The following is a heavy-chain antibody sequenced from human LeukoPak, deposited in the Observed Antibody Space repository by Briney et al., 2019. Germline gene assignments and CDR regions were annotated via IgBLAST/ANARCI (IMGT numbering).Heavy chain of an antibody. Sequence: GGSLRLSCAASGFTFISYAMSWVRQAPGKELEWVSAISGSGGSTYYSDSVKGRFTTSRDNSKNTLYLQMNSRIAADTDVYYCANDIVVVPAARGPRDYFDYWGQGTLVTVSS. CDR3: ANDIVVVPAARGPRDYFDY. D-gene: IGHD2-2*01. CDR2: ISGSGGST. V-gene: IGHV3-23*01. CDR1: GFTFISYA. J-gene: IGHJ4*02.